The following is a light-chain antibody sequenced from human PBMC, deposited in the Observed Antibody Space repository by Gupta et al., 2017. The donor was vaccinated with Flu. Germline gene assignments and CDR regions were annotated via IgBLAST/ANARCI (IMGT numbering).Light chain of an antibody. V-gene: IGLV1-51*02. CDR1: SYNIGSNY. Sequence: QPLLTQSPSVSAAPGPKVSISCSGSSYNIGSNYVSWYQHVPGTATNSLIDYEVKRPSGIKARGLCESACNYATPLTICVRTGEEADDYCGVSDTSISSVGFGGGTKLTVL. CDR3: GVSDTSISSVG. J-gene: IGLJ2*01. CDR2: YEV.